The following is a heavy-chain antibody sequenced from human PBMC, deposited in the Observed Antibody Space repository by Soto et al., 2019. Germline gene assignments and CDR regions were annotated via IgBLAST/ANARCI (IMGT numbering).Heavy chain of an antibody. V-gene: IGHV3-21*01. J-gene: IGHJ6*02. CDR1: GFTFSSYS. CDR2: ISSSSSYI. CDR3: ARDYCTNGVCYTYYYYGMDV. D-gene: IGHD2-8*01. Sequence: EVQLVESGGGLVKPGWSLRLSCAASGFTFSSYSMNWVRQAPGKGLEWVSSISSSSSYIYYADSVKGRFTISRDNAKNSLYLQMNSLRAEDTAVYYCARDYCTNGVCYTYYYYGMDVWGQGTTVTVSS.